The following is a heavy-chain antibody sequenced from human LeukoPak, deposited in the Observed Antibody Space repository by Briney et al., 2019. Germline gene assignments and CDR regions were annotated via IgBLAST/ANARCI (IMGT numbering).Heavy chain of an antibody. Sequence: GGSLRLSCAASGFNLRTFWIHWIRQDAGGRLAWVSRISPDGSVTTYTASVKGRFAISRDNAKNTLYLEMNSLRADDAAIYYCVSDSGLRSGGDSWGQGTPVTVSS. CDR2: ISPDGSVT. J-gene: IGHJ4*02. CDR1: GFNLRTFW. D-gene: IGHD1-26*01. V-gene: IGHV3-74*01. CDR3: VSDSGLRSGGDS.